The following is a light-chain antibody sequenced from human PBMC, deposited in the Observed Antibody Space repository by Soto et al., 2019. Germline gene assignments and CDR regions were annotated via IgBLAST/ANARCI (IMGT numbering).Light chain of an antibody. Sequence: IQMTQSPSTLSASVGDRVTISCRASQSIQTWLAWYQQRPGKAPNLLIFDASDLASGVSSRFGGSGSGAEFTLTISSLQADDFATYYCQQYESYPYTFGRGTRLEIK. CDR2: DAS. J-gene: IGKJ2*01. CDR1: QSIQTW. V-gene: IGKV1-5*01. CDR3: QQYESYPYT.